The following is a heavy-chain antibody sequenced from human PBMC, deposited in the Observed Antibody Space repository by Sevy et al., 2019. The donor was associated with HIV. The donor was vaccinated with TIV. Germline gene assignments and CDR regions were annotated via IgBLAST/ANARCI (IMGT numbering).Heavy chain of an antibody. Sequence: GESLRLSCAASGFTFSNAWMSWVRQSPGKGLEWVGRIRSKAGGGTTDDATIVKGKFTISRDDSRDILYLQLSSLETEDTAVYYCTTDHRRDGIVVVPFEYWGQGTLVTVSS. CDR3: TTDHRRDGIVVVPFEY. D-gene: IGHD2-15*01. CDR1: GFTFSNAW. J-gene: IGHJ4*02. V-gene: IGHV3-15*01. CDR2: IRSKAGGGTT.